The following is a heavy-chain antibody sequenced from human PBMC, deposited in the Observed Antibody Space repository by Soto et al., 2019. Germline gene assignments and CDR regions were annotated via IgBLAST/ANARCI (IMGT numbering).Heavy chain of an antibody. D-gene: IGHD6-6*01. CDR3: AREVGEVDYSSSSDAFDI. Sequence: SETLSLTCTVSGGFINSRDYYWSWFRQPPVKGLEWIAYIYYSGIIYYNPSLKSRVTMSRDTSKNQFSLKLDSVTAADTAVYYCAREVGEVDYSSSSDAFDIWGQGTMVT. V-gene: IGHV4-30-4*01. CDR2: IYYSGII. J-gene: IGHJ3*02. CDR1: GGFINSRDYY.